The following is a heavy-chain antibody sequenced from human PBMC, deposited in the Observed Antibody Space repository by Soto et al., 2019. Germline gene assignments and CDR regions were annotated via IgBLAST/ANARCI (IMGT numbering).Heavy chain of an antibody. CDR1: GGSISSGGYY. CDR3: ARGGCTNGVCYTFHFDY. V-gene: IGHV4-31*03. J-gene: IGHJ4*02. D-gene: IGHD2-8*01. CDR2: IYYSGST. Sequence: SETLSLTCTVSGGSISSGGYYWSWIRQHPGKGLEWIGYIYYSGSTYYNPSLKSRVTISVDTSKNQFSLKLSSVTAADTAVYYCARGGCTNGVCYTFHFDYCGQGPLVTVYS.